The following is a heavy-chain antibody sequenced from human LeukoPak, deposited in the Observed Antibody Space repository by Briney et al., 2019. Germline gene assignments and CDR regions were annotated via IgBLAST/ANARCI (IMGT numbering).Heavy chain of an antibody. Sequence: PGGSLRLSCAASGFTFSSYGMHWVRQAPGKGLAWVAFIRHDGSNEYYADSVKGRFTISRDNSKNTLNLQMNSLRAEDTAVYYCARDLGQYYDTSDNWFDPWGQGTLVTVSS. D-gene: IGHD3-22*01. V-gene: IGHV3-30*02. CDR1: GFTFSSYG. CDR2: IRHDGSNE. J-gene: IGHJ5*02. CDR3: ARDLGQYYDTSDNWFDP.